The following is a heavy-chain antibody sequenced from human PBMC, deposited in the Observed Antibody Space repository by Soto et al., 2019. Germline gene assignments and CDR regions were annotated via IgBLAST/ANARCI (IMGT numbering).Heavy chain of an antibody. CDR1: GFSFSSYG. Sequence: QVQLVESGGGVVQPGRSLRLSCAASGFSFSSYGMHWVRQAPGKGLEWVAMISYDGTDEYYADSVKGRFTISRDNSKMAVYLQMNTLRAEDTAVYYCAKQAPDWHDPFDSWGQGSLVTVSS. V-gene: IGHV3-30*18. J-gene: IGHJ4*02. CDR2: ISYDGTDE. CDR3: AKQAPDWHDPFDS. D-gene: IGHD1-1*01.